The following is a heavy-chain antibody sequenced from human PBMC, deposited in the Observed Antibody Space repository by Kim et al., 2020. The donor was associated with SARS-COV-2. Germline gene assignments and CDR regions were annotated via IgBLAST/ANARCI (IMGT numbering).Heavy chain of an antibody. CDR3: ARGCGSDCYPPRDY. V-gene: IGHV3-48*02. D-gene: IGHD2-21*02. CDR2: VSNTGANK. J-gene: IGHJ4*02. CDR1: GFSFSSFS. Sequence: GGSLRLSCAASGFSFSSFSMNWVRQAPGKGLEWVSYVSNTGANKYYADSVKGRFTVSRDNAQNSLYLEMNTLRDEDTAVYYCARGCGSDCYPPRDYWGQGTLVTVSS.